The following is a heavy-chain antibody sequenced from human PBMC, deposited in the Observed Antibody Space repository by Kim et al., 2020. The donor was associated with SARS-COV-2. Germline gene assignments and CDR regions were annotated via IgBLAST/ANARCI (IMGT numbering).Heavy chain of an antibody. CDR3: ARAGPIGYA. V-gene: IGHV1-3*01. J-gene: IGHJ5*02. D-gene: IGHD5-18*01. Sequence: ASVKVSCTASGYIFTEFAIYWVRQAPGQRLEWMGWIRGGSGDTSYSQKFQGKVTFSRDTSASTVYMELSSLRSEDTAMYYCARAGPIGYACGQGTLVNGS. CDR1: GYIFTEFA. CDR2: IRGGSGDT.